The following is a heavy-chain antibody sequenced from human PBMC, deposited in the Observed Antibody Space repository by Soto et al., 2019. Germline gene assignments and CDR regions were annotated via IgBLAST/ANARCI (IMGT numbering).Heavy chain of an antibody. D-gene: IGHD3-3*01. Sequence: SETLSLTCAVYGGSFSGYYWSWIRQPPGKGLEWIGEINHSGSTNYNPSLKSRVTISVDTSKNQFSLKLSSVTAADTAVYYCARVGRQFTYYDFWSGEGQFHFDYWGQGTLVTVSS. J-gene: IGHJ4*02. CDR3: ARVGRQFTYYDFWSGEGQFHFDY. CDR1: GGSFSGYY. CDR2: INHSGST. V-gene: IGHV4-34*01.